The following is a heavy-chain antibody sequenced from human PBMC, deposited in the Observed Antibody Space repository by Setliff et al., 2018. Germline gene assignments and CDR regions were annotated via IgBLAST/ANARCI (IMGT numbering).Heavy chain of an antibody. CDR1: GGSISPYF. D-gene: IGHD3-10*01. CDR3: GRVDFTMIQGVVGH. J-gene: IGHJ1*01. V-gene: IGHV4-59*01. Sequence: SETLSLTCTVSGGSISPYFWSWIRQPPGKGLEWIGYIYHNGNTTFNPSLKSRVTMAVDTSKNQFALNLRSVTAADTAVYYCGRVDFTMIQGVVGHWGQGTLVTVSS. CDR2: IYHNGNT.